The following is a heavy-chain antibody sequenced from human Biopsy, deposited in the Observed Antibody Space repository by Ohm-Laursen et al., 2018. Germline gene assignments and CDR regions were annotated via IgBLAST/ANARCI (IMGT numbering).Heavy chain of an antibody. CDR2: ISARDGVV. CDR1: GASISAYY. V-gene: IGHV3-11*01. J-gene: IGHJ6*02. CDR3: ARGKYKDFSTGLPRPYHYTLDF. Sequence: LSLTCPVSGASISAYYWSWIRQAPGKGLEWIAYISARDGVVYYADSVKGRFTISRDNTNNSLYLQMTSLRPEDTAVFYCARGKYKDFSTGLPRPYHYTLDFWGPGTTVTVSS. D-gene: IGHD3-22*01.